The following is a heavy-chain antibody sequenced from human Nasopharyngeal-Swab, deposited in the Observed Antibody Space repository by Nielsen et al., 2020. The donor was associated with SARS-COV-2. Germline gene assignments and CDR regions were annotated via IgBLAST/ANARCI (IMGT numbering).Heavy chain of an antibody. CDR3: ARMHCGGDCYSRGEDAFDL. J-gene: IGHJ3*01. CDR1: GGTYSIYA. V-gene: IGHV1-69*13. D-gene: IGHD2-21*02. Sequence: SVKVSCKASGGTYSIYAISWVRQAPGHGPERMGGIIPIFGTSNYAQKFQGRVTITADEFTSTAYMELSSLRSVDTAVYYCARMHCGGDCYSRGEDAFDLWGQGTRVTVSS. CDR2: IIPIFGTS.